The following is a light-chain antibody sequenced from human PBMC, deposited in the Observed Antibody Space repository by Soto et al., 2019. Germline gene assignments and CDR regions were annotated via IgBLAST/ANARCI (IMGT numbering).Light chain of an antibody. CDR1: QSISRS. V-gene: IGKV1-39*01. J-gene: IGKJ5*01. CDR3: QQYYSYLSIT. Sequence: DFQMTQSPSSLSASVGDRVTITCRSTQSISRSLNWYQQKPGKAPKLLIYAASSLQSGVPSRFSGSGSGTDFTLTISSLQSEDFAVYYCQQYYSYLSITFGQGTRLEIK. CDR2: AAS.